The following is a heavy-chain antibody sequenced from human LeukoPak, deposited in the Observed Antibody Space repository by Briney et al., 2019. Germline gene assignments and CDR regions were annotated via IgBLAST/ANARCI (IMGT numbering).Heavy chain of an antibody. CDR1: GFTFSSYG. CDR2: IRYDGSNK. D-gene: IGHD6-13*01. CDR3: AREVAAAVNY. J-gene: IGHJ4*02. V-gene: IGHV3-30*02. Sequence: GGSLRLSCAASGFTFSSYGMHWVRQAPGKGLEWVAFIRYDGSNKYYADSVKGRFTISRDNSRNTLYLQMNSLRAEDTAVYYCAREVAAAVNYWGQGTLVTVSS.